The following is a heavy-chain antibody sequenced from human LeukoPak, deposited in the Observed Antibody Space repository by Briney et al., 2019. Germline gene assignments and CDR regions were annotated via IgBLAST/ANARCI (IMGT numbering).Heavy chain of an antibody. Sequence: ASVKVSCKASGYTFTSNKMHWVRQAPGQGLEWMGIVSPTDGSTSYAQKFQGRVTMTRDTSTSTVYMEVSSLRSEDTAVYYCARYRRITMITYYFDYWGQGTLVTVSS. CDR3: ARYRRITMITYYFDY. CDR2: VSPTDGST. V-gene: IGHV1-46*01. J-gene: IGHJ4*02. CDR1: GYTFTSNK. D-gene: IGHD3-22*01.